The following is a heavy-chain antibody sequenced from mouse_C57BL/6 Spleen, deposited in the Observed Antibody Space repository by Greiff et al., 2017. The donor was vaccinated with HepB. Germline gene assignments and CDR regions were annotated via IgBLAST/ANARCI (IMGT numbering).Heavy chain of an antibody. D-gene: IGHD2-2*01. Sequence: QVQLQQPGAELVKPGASVKLSCKASGYTFTSYWMQWVKQRPGQGLEWIGEIDPSDSYTNYNQKFKGKATLTVDTSSSTAYMQISSLTSEYSAVYYCARSTTMVKDYWGQGTTLTVSS. CDR3: ARSTTMVKDY. V-gene: IGHV1-50*01. CDR2: IDPSDSYT. CDR1: GYTFTSYW. J-gene: IGHJ2*01.